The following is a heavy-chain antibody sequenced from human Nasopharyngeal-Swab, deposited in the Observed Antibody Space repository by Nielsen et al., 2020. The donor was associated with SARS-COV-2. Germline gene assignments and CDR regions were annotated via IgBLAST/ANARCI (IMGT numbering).Heavy chain of an antibody. Sequence: SETLSLTCTVSGGSISSGGYYWSWIRQHPGKGLEWIGYIYYSGSTYYNPSLKSRVTISVDTSKNQFSLKLSSVTAADTAVYYCARDQLGSSWYWFDPWGQGTLVTVSS. V-gene: IGHV4-31*03. CDR1: GGSISSGGYY. CDR3: ARDQLGSSWYWFDP. CDR2: IYYSGST. D-gene: IGHD6-13*01. J-gene: IGHJ5*02.